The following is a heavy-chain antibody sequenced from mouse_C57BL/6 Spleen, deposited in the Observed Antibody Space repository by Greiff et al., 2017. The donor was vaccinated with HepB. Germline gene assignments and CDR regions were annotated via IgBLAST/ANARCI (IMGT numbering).Heavy chain of an antibody. Sequence: EVQGVESGGGLVKPGGSLKLSCAASGFTFSDYGMHWVRQAPEKGLEWVAYISSGSSTIYYADTVKGRFTISRDNAKNTLFLQMTSLRSEDTAMYYCARRGTTVVGPHYFDYWGQGTTLTVSS. CDR2: ISSGSSTI. D-gene: IGHD1-1*01. CDR3: ARRGTTVVGPHYFDY. V-gene: IGHV5-17*01. CDR1: GFTFSDYG. J-gene: IGHJ2*01.